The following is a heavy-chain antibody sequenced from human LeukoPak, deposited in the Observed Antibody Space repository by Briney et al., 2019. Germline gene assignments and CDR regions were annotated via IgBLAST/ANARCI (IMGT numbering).Heavy chain of an antibody. CDR1: GFTFSSNS. D-gene: IGHD5-18*01. V-gene: IGHV3-48*04. Sequence: QPGGSLRLSCAASGFTFSSNSMNWVRQAPGKGLEWVSYISSTGGTIYYADSMKGRFTISRDNAKNSLYLQMNSLRVEDTALYYCAKDKVPGYGYTYYYYGMDVWGQGTTVTVSS. J-gene: IGHJ6*02. CDR3: AKDKVPGYGYTYYYYGMDV. CDR2: ISSTGGTI.